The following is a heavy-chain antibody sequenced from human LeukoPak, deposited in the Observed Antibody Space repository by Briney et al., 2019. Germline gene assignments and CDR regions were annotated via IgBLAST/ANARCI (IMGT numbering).Heavy chain of an antibody. CDR1: GFTVSSNY. CDR3: ARQTGSGLFILP. V-gene: IGHV3-66*04. D-gene: IGHD3/OR15-3a*01. Sequence: PGGTLRLSCAASGFTVSSNYMSWVRQAPGKGLEWVSIIYSGGSTYYADSVKGRFTISRDNAKNSLYLQMNSLRAEDTAVYYCARQTGSGLFILPGGQGTLVTVSS. J-gene: IGHJ4*02. CDR2: IYSGGST.